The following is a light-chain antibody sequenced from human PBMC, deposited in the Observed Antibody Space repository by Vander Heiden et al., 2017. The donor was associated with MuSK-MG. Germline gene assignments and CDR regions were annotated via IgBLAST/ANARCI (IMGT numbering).Light chain of an antibody. CDR1: NIGSTR. CDR2: YNN. CDR3: QVWDDSSDRVV. Sequence: SYVLTQPTSVSVAPGQTARITCGGNNIGSTRVHWYQQKPGQAPVLVVYYNNDRPSGSPERFSGSNSGNTATLTISGVEAGDEADYYCQVWDDSSDRVVFGGGTKLTVL. V-gene: IGLV3-21*02. J-gene: IGLJ2*01.